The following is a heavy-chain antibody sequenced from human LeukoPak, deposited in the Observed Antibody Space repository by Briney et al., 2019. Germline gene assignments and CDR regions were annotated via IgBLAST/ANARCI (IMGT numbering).Heavy chain of an antibody. CDR3: AAESAPYSGYDSHYFDY. CDR2: IVVGSGNT. CDR1: GFTFTSSA. D-gene: IGHD5-12*01. V-gene: IGHV1-58*01. J-gene: IGHJ4*02. Sequence: SVKVSCKASGFTFTSSAVQWVRQARGQRLEWIGWIVVGSGNTDYAQKFQERVTITRDMSTSTAYMELSSLRSEDTAVYYCAAESAPYSGYDSHYFDYWGQGTLVTVSS.